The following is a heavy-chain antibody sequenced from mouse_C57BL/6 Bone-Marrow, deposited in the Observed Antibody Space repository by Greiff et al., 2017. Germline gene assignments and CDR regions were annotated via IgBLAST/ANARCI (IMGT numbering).Heavy chain of an antibody. CDR3: ARDEGFYAMDY. J-gene: IGHJ4*01. CDR2: IYPGSGST. V-gene: IGHV1-55*01. CDR1: GYTFTSYW. Sequence: QVQLQQSGAELVKPGASVKMSRKASGYTFTSYWITWVKQRPGQGLEWIGDIYPGSGSTNYNEKFKSKATLTVDTSSSTAYMQLSSLTSEDSAVYYCARDEGFYAMDYWGQGTSVTVSS.